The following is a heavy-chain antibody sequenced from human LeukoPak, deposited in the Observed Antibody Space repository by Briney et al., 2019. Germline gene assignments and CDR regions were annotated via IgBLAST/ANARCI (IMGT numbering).Heavy chain of an antibody. CDR3: ARGPGSESYYGATFHI. CDR1: GFTFSSYS. D-gene: IGHD1-26*01. J-gene: IGHJ3*02. Sequence: PGGSLRLSCAASGFTFSSYSMNWVRQAPGKGLEWVSSISSSSSYIYYADSVKGRFTISRDNAKNSLYLQMNSLRAEDTAVYFCARGPGSESYYGATFHIWGQGTMVTVSS. V-gene: IGHV3-21*01. CDR2: ISSSSSYI.